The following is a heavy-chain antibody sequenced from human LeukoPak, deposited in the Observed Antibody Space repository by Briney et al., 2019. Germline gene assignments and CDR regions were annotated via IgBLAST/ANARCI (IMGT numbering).Heavy chain of an antibody. CDR2: ISGSGGSA. J-gene: IGHJ4*02. CDR3: AKARYDILTGYQN. CDR1: GFTFSNYW. D-gene: IGHD3-9*01. Sequence: GGSLRLSCAASGFTFSNYWMSWVRQAPGKGLEWVSAISGSGGSAYYADSVKGRFTIPRDNSKNTLYLQMNSLRAEDTAVYYCAKARYDILTGYQNWGQGTLVTVSS. V-gene: IGHV3-23*01.